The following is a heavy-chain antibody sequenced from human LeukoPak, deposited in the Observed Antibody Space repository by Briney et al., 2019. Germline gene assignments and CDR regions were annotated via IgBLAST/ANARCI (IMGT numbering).Heavy chain of an antibody. D-gene: IGHD3-22*01. J-gene: IGHJ4*02. V-gene: IGHV3-30*03. Sequence: GRSLRLSCAASGFTFSTYGMHWVRQAPGKGLEWVAVISYDGRKMKYADSVKGRFTISRDNSKDTLSLHMNTLRTEDTAVYYCTRDYYVSSGYYYLPDYWGQGTLVTVSS. CDR1: GFTFSTYG. CDR3: TRDYYVSSGYYYLPDY. CDR2: ISYDGRKM.